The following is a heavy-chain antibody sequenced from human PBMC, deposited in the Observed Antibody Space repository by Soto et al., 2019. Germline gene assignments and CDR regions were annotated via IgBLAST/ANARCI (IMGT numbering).Heavy chain of an antibody. CDR2: IYYSGST. D-gene: IGHD3-3*01. CDR3: ARQSGYYERWFDP. V-gene: IGHV4-39*01. Sequence: QLQLQESGPGLVKPSETLSLTCTVSGGSISSSSYYWGWLRQPPGKGLEWIGSIYYSGSTYYNPSLKSRVTISVDTSKNQFSLKLSSVTAADTAVYYCARQSGYYERWFDPWGQGTLVTVSS. CDR1: GGSISSSSYY. J-gene: IGHJ5*02.